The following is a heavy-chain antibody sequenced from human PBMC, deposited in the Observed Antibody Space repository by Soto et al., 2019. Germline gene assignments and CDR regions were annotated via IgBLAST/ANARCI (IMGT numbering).Heavy chain of an antibody. CDR1: GGSFSGYY. J-gene: IGHJ4*02. CDR3: ARGAVRGSGWHYFDY. Sequence: QVQLQQWGAGLLKPSETLSLTCAVYGGSFSGYYWSWIRQPPGKGLEWIGEINHSGSTNYNPSLKSRVTISVDTSKNQFSLKLSSVTAGDTAVYYCARGAVRGSGWHYFDYWGQGTLVTVSS. CDR2: INHSGST. D-gene: IGHD6-19*01. V-gene: IGHV4-34*01.